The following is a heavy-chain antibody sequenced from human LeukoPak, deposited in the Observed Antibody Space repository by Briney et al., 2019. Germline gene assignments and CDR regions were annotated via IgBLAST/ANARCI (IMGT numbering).Heavy chain of an antibody. CDR3: AELGITMIGGV. V-gene: IGHV3-21*01. J-gene: IGHJ6*04. D-gene: IGHD3-10*02. CDR2: ISSSSSYI. Sequence: GGSLRLSCAASGFTFSIYSMNWVRQAPGKGLEWVSSISSSSSYIYYADSVKGRFTISRDNAKKSLYLQMNSLRAEDTAVYYCAELGITMIGGVWGKGTTVTISS. CDR1: GFTFSIYS.